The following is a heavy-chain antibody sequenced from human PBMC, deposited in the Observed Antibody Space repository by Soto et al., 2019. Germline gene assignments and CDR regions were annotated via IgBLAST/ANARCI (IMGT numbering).Heavy chain of an antibody. CDR3: ARGDFPTAWFDP. Sequence: QLQLQESGPGLVKPSETLSLTCTVSGGSISSSSYYWGWIRQPPGKGLEWIGSIYYSGSTYYNPSLKSRVTISVDTSKNQFSLKLSSVTAADTAVYYCARGDFPTAWFDPWGQGTLVTVSS. D-gene: IGHD2-21*02. V-gene: IGHV4-39*01. CDR1: GGSISSSSYY. J-gene: IGHJ5*02. CDR2: IYYSGST.